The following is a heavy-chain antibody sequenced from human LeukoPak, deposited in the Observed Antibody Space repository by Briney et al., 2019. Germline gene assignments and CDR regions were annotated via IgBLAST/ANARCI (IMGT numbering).Heavy chain of an antibody. Sequence: ASVKVSCKASGYTFTGYYMHWVRQAPGQGVEWMGWINPNSGGTNYAQKFQGRVTMTRDTSISTAYMELSRLRFDDTAVYYCARGGYSSGWYWIGYWGQGTLVTVSS. CDR1: GYTFTGYY. D-gene: IGHD6-19*01. J-gene: IGHJ4*02. V-gene: IGHV1-2*02. CDR3: ARGGYSSGWYWIGY. CDR2: INPNSGGT.